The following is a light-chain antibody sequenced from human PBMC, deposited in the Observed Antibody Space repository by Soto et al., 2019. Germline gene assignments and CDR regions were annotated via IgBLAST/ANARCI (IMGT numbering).Light chain of an antibody. J-gene: IGKJ1*01. Sequence: DIQMTQSPTSLSASVGDRVTITCRASQSISSYLNWYQQRPGKAPKVLIYAASSLQGGVPSRFSGSGSGTDFTLTISSLHPEDFATYYCQQTYGDPTFGQGTNVDIK. V-gene: IGKV1-39*01. CDR2: AAS. CDR3: QQTYGDPT. CDR1: QSISSY.